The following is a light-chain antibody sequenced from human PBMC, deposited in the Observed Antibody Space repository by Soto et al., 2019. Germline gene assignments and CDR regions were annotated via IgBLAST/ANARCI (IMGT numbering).Light chain of an antibody. CDR3: SSYTTSNTLL. CDR1: NNDVGAYDF. J-gene: IGLJ2*01. Sequence: QSALTQPASVSGFPGQSISISCIGTNNDVGAYDFVSWYQHHPGKAPQLLIFDVIYRPSGISHRFFGSKSGNTASLTISGLQPEDEADYYCSSYTTSNTLLFGGGTKVTVL. V-gene: IGLV2-14*03. CDR2: DVI.